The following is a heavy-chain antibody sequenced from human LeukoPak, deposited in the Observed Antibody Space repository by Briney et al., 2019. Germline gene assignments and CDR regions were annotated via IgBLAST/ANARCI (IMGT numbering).Heavy chain of an antibody. CDR2: INHSGST. CDR3: ARAEDY. CDR1: GGSFSGYY. V-gene: IGHV4-34*01. J-gene: IGHJ4*02. Sequence: ETLYLTCAVYGGSFSGYYWSWIRQPPGKGLEWIGEINHSGSTNYNPSLKSRVTISVDTSKNQFSLKLSSVTAADTAVYYCARAEDYWGQGTLVTVSS.